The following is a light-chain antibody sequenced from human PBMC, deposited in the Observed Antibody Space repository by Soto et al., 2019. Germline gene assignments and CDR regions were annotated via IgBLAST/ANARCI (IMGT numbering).Light chain of an antibody. J-gene: IGKJ2*03. Sequence: EIVLTQSPDTLSLSPGERATLSCRATQNVARSNLAWYQHRPGQAPRLLISGASTRAADTPDRFSGSGSGAQFTLTISRVEPEDFAVYYCHQYGSSPPYSLGQWTRLEI. CDR3: HQYGSSPPYS. CDR1: QNVARSN. V-gene: IGKV3-20*01. CDR2: GAS.